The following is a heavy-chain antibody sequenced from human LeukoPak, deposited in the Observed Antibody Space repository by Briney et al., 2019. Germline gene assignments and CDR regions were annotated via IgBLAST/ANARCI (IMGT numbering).Heavy chain of an antibody. CDR3: AREIEYSSTNDFDY. J-gene: IGHJ4*02. CDR2: INPNSGGT. V-gene: IGHV1-2*02. Sequence: ASVKVSCKASGYTFSSYYMHWVRQAPGQGLEWMGWINPNSGGTNYAQKFQGRVTMTRDTSISTAYMELSRLRSDDTAVYYCAREIEYSSTNDFDYWGQGTLVTVSS. CDR1: GYTFSSYY. D-gene: IGHD6-6*01.